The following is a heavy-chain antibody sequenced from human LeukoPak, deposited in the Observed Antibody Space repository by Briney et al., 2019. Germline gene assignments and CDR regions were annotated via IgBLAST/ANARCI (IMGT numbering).Heavy chain of an antibody. Sequence: SQTLSLTCSVSVGSISSGSYYWSWIRQPAGKGLEWIGRIYTSGSTNYNPSLKSRVTISVDTSKNQFSLKLSSVTAADTAVYYCARDRSKQWLSWYFDLWGRGTLVTVSS. CDR1: VGSISSGSYY. CDR2: IYTSGST. V-gene: IGHV4-61*02. CDR3: ARDRSKQWLSWYFDL. J-gene: IGHJ2*01. D-gene: IGHD6-19*01.